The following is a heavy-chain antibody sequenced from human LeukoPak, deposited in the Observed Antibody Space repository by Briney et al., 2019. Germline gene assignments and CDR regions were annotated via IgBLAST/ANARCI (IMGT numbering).Heavy chain of an antibody. V-gene: IGHV3-23*01. J-gene: IGHJ6*04. CDR3: ARDQYSSGWYPLTPQKQDYYYSSGMDV. D-gene: IGHD6-19*01. Sequence: GGSLRLSCAASGFTFSSYAMSWVRQAPGKGLEWVSAISGSGGSTYYADSVKGRFTISRDNSKNTLYLQMNSLRAEDTAVYYCARDQYSSGWYPLTPQKQDYYYSSGMDVWGKGTTVTVSS. CDR1: GFTFSSYA. CDR2: ISGSGGST.